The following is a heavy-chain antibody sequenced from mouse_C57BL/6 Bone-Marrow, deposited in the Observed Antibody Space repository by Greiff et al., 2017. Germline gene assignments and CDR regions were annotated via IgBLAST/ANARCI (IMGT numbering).Heavy chain of an antibody. CDR2: IDPSDSET. Sequence: QVQLQQPGAELVRPGSSVTLSCKASGYTFTSYWMHWVKQRPIQGLEWIGNIDPSDSETHYNQKFKDKATLTVDKSSSTAYMQLSSLTSEDSAVYYCAREDYGSSPYAMDYWGQGTSVTVAS. CDR3: AREDYGSSPYAMDY. D-gene: IGHD1-1*01. V-gene: IGHV1-52*01. J-gene: IGHJ4*01. CDR1: GYTFTSYW.